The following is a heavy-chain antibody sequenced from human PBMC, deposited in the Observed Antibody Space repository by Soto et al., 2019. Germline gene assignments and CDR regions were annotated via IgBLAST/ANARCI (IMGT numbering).Heavy chain of an antibody. CDR3: ARAPNILTVKYYFDY. V-gene: IGHV1-69*01. Sequence: QVQLVQSGAEVKKPGSSVKVSCKASGGTFSSYSINWVRQAPGQGLEWMGGIIPIFGTANNAQKFQGRVTITADESATTVYMELISLRSQDTAVYYCARAPNILTVKYYFDYWGQGTLVTVSS. D-gene: IGHD3-9*01. CDR2: IIPIFGTA. J-gene: IGHJ4*02. CDR1: GGTFSSYS.